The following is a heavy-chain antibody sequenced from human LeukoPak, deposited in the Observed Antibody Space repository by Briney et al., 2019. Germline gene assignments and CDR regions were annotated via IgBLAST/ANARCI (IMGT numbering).Heavy chain of an antibody. D-gene: IGHD2-15*01. Sequence: GGSLRLSCAASGFTFSSYWMSWVRQAPGKGLEWVANIKQDGSEKYYVDSVKGRFTISRDNAKNSLYLQMNSLRAEDTALYYCASAAPVADAFDIWGQGTMVTVSS. CDR2: IKQDGSEK. CDR1: GFTFSSYW. J-gene: IGHJ3*02. CDR3: ASAAPVADAFDI. V-gene: IGHV3-7*03.